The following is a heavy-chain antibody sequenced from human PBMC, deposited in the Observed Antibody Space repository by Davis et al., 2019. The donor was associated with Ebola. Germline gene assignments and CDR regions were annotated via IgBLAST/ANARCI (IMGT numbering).Heavy chain of an antibody. Sequence: GGSLRLSCAASGFTFSSYAMHWVRQAPGKGLEWVSGISTGGGSTSYADSVKGRFTISRDNSKNTLYLQMNSLRAEDTAVYYCAKDGQYQLLYYYYGMDVWGQGTTVTVSS. CDR3: AKDGQYQLLYYYYGMDV. V-gene: IGHV3-23*01. CDR2: ISTGGGST. CDR1: GFTFSSYA. J-gene: IGHJ6*02. D-gene: IGHD2-2*01.